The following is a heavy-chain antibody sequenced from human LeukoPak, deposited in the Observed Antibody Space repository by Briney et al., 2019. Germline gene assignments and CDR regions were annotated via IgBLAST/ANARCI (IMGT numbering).Heavy chain of an antibody. J-gene: IGHJ4*02. CDR1: GGSFSDYY. V-gene: IGHV4-34*01. CDR3: ARGLTSMPPGGY. CDR2: INHSGST. Sequence: SETLSLTCAVYGGSFSDYYWSWIRQPPGKGLEWIGEINHSGSTNYNPSLKSRVTILVDTSKNQFSLKLSSVTAADTAVYYCARGLTSMPPGGYWGQGTLVTVSS. D-gene: IGHD2/OR15-2a*01.